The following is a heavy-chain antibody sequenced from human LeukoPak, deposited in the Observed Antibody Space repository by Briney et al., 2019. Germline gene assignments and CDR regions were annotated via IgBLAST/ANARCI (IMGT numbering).Heavy chain of an antibody. V-gene: IGHV3-30*03. J-gene: IGHJ4*02. D-gene: IGHD5/OR15-5a*01. Sequence: GGSLRLSCAAAGFPFSDYGMYWVRQAPSKGLEWLAVISLDGNNKNYADSVKGRFTISRDNAKNSLYLQMNSLRAEDTAVYYCARQKYLRGPDVEYFDYWGQGTLVTVSS. CDR3: ARQKYLRGPDVEYFDY. CDR2: ISLDGNNK. CDR1: GFPFSDYG.